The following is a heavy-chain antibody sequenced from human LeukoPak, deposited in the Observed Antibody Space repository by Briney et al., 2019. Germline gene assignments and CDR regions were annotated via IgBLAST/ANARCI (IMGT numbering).Heavy chain of an antibody. D-gene: IGHD4-17*01. CDR3: ARNDYGDFWFDP. Sequence: PSQTLSLTCAVSGGSISGGGYSWSWIRQPPGKGLEWIGYIYHSGSTYYNPSLKSRVTISVDRSKNQFSLKLSSVTAADTAVYYCARNDYGDFWFDPWGQGTLVTVSS. CDR1: GGSISGGGYS. J-gene: IGHJ5*02. V-gene: IGHV4-30-2*01. CDR2: IYHSGST.